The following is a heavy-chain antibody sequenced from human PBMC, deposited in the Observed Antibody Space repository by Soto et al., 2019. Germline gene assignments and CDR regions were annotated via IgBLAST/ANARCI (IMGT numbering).Heavy chain of an antibody. CDR2: IYYSGST. V-gene: IGHV4-39*01. CDR1: GGSISSSSYY. CDR3: ARGLLWFGEGLGYYYYGMDV. D-gene: IGHD3-10*01. J-gene: IGHJ6*02. Sequence: QLQLQESGPGLVKPSETLSLTCTVSGGSISSSSYYWGWIRQPPGKGLEWIGGIYYSGSTYYNPSLKSRVTISVDTSKNQFSLKLSSVTAADTAVYYCARGLLWFGEGLGYYYYGMDVWGQGTTVTVSS.